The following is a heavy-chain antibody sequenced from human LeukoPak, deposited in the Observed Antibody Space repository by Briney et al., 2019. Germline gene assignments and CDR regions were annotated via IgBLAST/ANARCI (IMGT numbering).Heavy chain of an antibody. CDR1: GGSISSGGYS. V-gene: IGHV4-30-2*01. J-gene: IGHJ3*02. D-gene: IGHD1-26*01. Sequence: SETLSLTCAVSGGSISSGGYSWSWIRQPPGKGLEWIGYIYHSGSTYYNPSLKSRVTISVDRSKNQFSLKLSSVTAADTAVYYCASGSRVAFDIWGQGTMVTVSS. CDR2: IYHSGST. CDR3: ASGSRVAFDI.